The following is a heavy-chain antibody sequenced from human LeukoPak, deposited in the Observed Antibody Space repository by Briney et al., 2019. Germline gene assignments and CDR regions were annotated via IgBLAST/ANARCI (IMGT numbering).Heavy chain of an antibody. CDR1: GVSFSGYY. V-gene: IGHV4-59*01. J-gene: IGHJ4*02. CDR3: ATYSTSYSSGWYTSGYFDY. Sequence: SETLSLTCAVYGVSFSGYYWSWIRQPPGKGLEWIGYIYYSGSTNYNPSLKSRVTISVDTSKNQFSLKLSSVTAADTAVYYCATYSTSYSSGWYTSGYFDYWGQGTLVTVSS. D-gene: IGHD6-19*01. CDR2: IYYSGST.